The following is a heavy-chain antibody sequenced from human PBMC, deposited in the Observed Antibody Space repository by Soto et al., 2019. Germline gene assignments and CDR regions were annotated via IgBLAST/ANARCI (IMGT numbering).Heavy chain of an antibody. Sequence: PGGSLRLSCAASGFTFSSYEMNWVRQAPGKGLEWVSYISSSGSTIYYADSVKGRFTISRDNAKNSLYLQMNSLRAEDTAVYYCARAASDTAMVFYYYYGMDVWGQGTTATVSS. CDR3: ARAASDTAMVFYYYYGMDV. CDR2: ISSSGSTI. CDR1: GFTFSSYE. V-gene: IGHV3-48*03. J-gene: IGHJ6*02. D-gene: IGHD5-18*01.